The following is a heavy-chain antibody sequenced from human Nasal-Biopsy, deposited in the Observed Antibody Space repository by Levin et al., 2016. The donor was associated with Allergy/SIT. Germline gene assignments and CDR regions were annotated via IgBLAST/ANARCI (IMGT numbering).Heavy chain of an antibody. CDR2: IKQDGSVK. Sequence: GGSLRLSCEVSGFTLSNYWMSWVRQAPGKGLEWVANIKQDGSVKNYENSVKGRFTISRDNAKDSLYLQMNSLRAEDTAVYYCARDDGGVLDSTLMYWGQGTLVTVAS. J-gene: IGHJ4*02. CDR1: GFTLSNYW. D-gene: IGHD2-8*02. V-gene: IGHV3-7*01. CDR3: ARDDGGVLDSTLMY.